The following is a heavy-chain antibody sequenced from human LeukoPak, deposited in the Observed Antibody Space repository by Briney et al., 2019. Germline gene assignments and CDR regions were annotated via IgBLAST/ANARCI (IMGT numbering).Heavy chain of an antibody. CDR3: ARDLYRDSLPVSWFDP. CDR1: GYTFTSYG. CDR2: ISDYNGNT. J-gene: IGHJ5*02. V-gene: IGHV1-18*01. Sequence: ASVKVSCKASGYTFTSYGISSVRHAPGQGLEWMGWISDYNGNTNYAQKLQGRVAMTTDTSTSTAYMELRSLRSDGTALYYCARDLYRDSLPVSWFDPWGQGTLVTVSS. D-gene: IGHD4-11*01.